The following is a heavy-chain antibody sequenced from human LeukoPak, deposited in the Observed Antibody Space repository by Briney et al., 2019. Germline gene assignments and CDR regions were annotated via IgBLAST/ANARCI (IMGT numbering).Heavy chain of an antibody. Sequence: QTGGSLRLSCAASGFTLSSYSVTWVRQAPGKGLEWVPVISNDGGSKYYAGSVKGRFTISRDNSKNTLYLQMNSLRAEDTAVYYCARDVSFGLQSVDYWGQGTLVTVSS. CDR3: ARDVSFGLQSVDY. D-gene: IGHD5-24*01. CDR1: GFTLSSYS. V-gene: IGHV3-30*04. J-gene: IGHJ4*02. CDR2: ISNDGGSK.